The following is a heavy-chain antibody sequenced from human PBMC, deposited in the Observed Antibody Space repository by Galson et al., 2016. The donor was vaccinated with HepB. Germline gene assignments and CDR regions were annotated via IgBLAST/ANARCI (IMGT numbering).Heavy chain of an antibody. CDR3: ARKGGIYSPWGY. CDR1: GFTFSGYN. CDR2: ISSGSSAI. Sequence: SLRLSCAASGFTFSGYNMDWVRQAPGKGPEWVSYISSGSSAIYYADSVKGRFTISRDNAKNSLYLQMNSLRAEDTAVYYCARKGGIYSPWGYWGQGTLVTVSS. V-gene: IGHV3-48*01. J-gene: IGHJ4*02. D-gene: IGHD3-10*01.